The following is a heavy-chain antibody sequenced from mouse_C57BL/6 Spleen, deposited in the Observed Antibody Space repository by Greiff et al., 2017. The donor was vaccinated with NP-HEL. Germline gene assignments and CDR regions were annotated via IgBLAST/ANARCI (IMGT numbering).Heavy chain of an antibody. CDR2: INPNYGTT. CDR1: GYSFTDYN. CDR3: ARKTIYGDDGGEY. Sequence: VQLQQSGPELVKPGASVKISCKASGYSFTDYNLNWVKQSNGKSLEWIGVINPNYGTTSYNQKFKGKATLTVDQSSSTAYMQLNSLTSEDSEVYYCARKTIYGDDGGEYWGQGTLVTVSA. J-gene: IGHJ3*01. D-gene: IGHD2-2*01. V-gene: IGHV1-39*01.